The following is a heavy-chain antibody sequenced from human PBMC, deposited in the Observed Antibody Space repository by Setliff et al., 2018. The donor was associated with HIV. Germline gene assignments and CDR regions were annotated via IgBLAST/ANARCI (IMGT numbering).Heavy chain of an antibody. CDR2: IYIGSST. V-gene: IGHV3-66*01. D-gene: IGHD6-19*01. CDR1: GFTVSSNY. J-gene: IGHJ3*02. Sequence: GGSLRLSCAASGFTVSSNYMSWVRQAPGKGLEWVSVIYIGSSTYYADSVKGRFTISRDNSKNTLYLQMNSLRAEDTAVYYCARIRIAVAVTRAFDIWGQGTMVTVSS. CDR3: ARIRIAVAVTRAFDI.